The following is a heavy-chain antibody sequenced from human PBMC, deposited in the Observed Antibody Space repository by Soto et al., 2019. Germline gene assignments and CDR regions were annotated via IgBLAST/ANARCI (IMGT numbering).Heavy chain of an antibody. CDR2: ISYSGNT. D-gene: IGHD2-21*02. CDR3: ARSSPITAIAHY. CDR1: GGSISSSRCL. Sequence: ASETLPLTCTVSGGSISSSRCLWGWIRQPPGKGLEWIAYISYSGNTFYNPSLKSRVPISIDTSKNQFSLKLSSVTAADTAVYYCARSSPITAIAHYWGQGTLVTVSS. J-gene: IGHJ4*02. V-gene: IGHV4-39*07.